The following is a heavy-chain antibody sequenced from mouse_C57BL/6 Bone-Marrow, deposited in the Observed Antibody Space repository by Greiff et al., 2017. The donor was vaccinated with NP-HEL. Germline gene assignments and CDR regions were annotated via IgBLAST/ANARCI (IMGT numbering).Heavy chain of an antibody. D-gene: IGHD1-1*01. CDR1: GYTFTSYW. J-gene: IGHJ3*01. Sequence: QVQLQQPGAELVKPGASVKLSCKASGYTFTSYWMHWVKQRPGQGLEWIGMIHPNSGSTNYNEKFKSKATLTVDKSSSTAYMQLSSLTSEDSAVYYCAREGDYGSSYRAWFAYWGQGTLVTVSA. CDR2: IHPNSGST. CDR3: AREGDYGSSYRAWFAY. V-gene: IGHV1-64*01.